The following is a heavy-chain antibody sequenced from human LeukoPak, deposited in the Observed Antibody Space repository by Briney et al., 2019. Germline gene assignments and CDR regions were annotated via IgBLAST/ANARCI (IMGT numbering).Heavy chain of an antibody. CDR2: ISSGGGSI. V-gene: IGHV3-48*02. CDR1: GFTFSSYT. J-gene: IGHJ4*02. D-gene: IGHD4/OR15-4a*01. CDR3: AREVRGTYLDY. Sequence: GGSLRLSCAASGFTFSSYTMNWVRQAPGQGLEWVSYISSGGGSIFYADSVKGRFSISRDDAKNSLYLQMNSLRDDDTAVYFCAREVRGTYLDYWGQGTLVTVSS.